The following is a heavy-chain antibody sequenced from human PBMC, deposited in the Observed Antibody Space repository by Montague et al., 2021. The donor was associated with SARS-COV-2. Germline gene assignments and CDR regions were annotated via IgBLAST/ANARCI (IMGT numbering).Heavy chain of an antibody. J-gene: IGHJ4*02. Sequence: SETLSLTCSVSGDSITNHYWSWIRQPAGKGLEWIGRMHFTGKTNFSPFFSSRLTMSADTSKNQFSLKLSSVTAADTAAYYCARRGSSVWGVTVSAELDYWGQGILVIVSS. CDR1: GDSITNHY. CDR2: MHFTGKT. CDR3: ARRGSSVWGVTVSAELDY. D-gene: IGHD3-10*01. V-gene: IGHV4-4*07.